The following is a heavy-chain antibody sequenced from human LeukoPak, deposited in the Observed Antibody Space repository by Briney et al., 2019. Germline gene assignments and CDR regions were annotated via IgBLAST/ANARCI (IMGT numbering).Heavy chain of an antibody. D-gene: IGHD3-3*01. Sequence: GGSLRLSCAASGFNFPTYAMQWVRQAPGKGLEWVSYISGSGTTIYYADSVKGRFTVSRDNANDSLYLQMHGLRVEDTAMYFCARDLGRSSRSAYYYMDVWGKGTTVTVSS. CDR2: ISGSGTTI. CDR3: ARDLGRSSRSAYYYMDV. CDR1: GFNFPTYA. J-gene: IGHJ6*03. V-gene: IGHV3-48*04.